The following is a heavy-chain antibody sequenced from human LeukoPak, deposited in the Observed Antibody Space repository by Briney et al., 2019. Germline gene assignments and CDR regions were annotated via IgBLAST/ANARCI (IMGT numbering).Heavy chain of an antibody. CDR2: IKGDGTET. CDR1: GFIFSTHW. D-gene: IGHD6-19*01. Sequence: GGSLRLSCAASGFIFSTHWMSWVRQAPGKGLEWVAIIKGDGTETLYVDSVKGRFTISRDNTKNSLYLQMNSLRAEDTAVYYCVGGSGWLPDFRGQGVLVTVSS. CDR3: VGGSGWLPDF. J-gene: IGHJ4*02. V-gene: IGHV3-7*01.